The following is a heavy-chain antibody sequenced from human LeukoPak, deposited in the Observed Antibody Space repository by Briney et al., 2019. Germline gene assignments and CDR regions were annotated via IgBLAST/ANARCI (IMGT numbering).Heavy chain of an antibody. Sequence: SGGSLRLSCAASGFTFSSFAMSWVRQAPGKGLEWVSAISGSGGNTYCADSVKGRFTISRDNSKNTLYLQMNSLRAEDTAVYYCLNAAIDYWGQGTLVTVSS. CDR1: GFTFSSFA. CDR3: LNAAIDY. V-gene: IGHV3-23*01. J-gene: IGHJ4*02. CDR2: ISGSGGNT. D-gene: IGHD6-25*01.